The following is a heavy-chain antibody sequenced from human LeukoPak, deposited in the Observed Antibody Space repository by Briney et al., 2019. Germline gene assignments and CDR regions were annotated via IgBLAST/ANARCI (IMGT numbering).Heavy chain of an antibody. Sequence: GGSLRLSCAASGFTFSSYSMNWVRQAPGKGLEWVSYISSSSSTIYYADSVKGRFTISRDNAKNSLYLQMNSLRAEDTAVYYCARLAGINYYGMDVWGQGTTVTVSS. D-gene: IGHD6-13*01. V-gene: IGHV3-48*01. CDR3: ARLAGINYYGMDV. J-gene: IGHJ6*02. CDR2: ISSSSSTI. CDR1: GFTFSSYS.